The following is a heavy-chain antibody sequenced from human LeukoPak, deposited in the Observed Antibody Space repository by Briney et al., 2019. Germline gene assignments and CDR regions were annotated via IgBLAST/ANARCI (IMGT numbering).Heavy chain of an antibody. CDR1: GGSISSYY. CDR2: IYYSGST. D-gene: IGHD6-19*01. V-gene: IGHV4-59*12. Sequence: SETLSLTCTVSGGSISSYYWSWIRQPPGKGLEWIGYIYYSGSTNYNPSLKSRVTISVDTSKNQFSLKLSSVTAADTAVYYCAREMAGTVIDYWGQGTLVTVSS. CDR3: AREMAGTVIDY. J-gene: IGHJ4*02.